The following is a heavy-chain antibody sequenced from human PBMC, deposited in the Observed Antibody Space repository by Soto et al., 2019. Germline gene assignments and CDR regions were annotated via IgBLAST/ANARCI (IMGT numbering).Heavy chain of an antibody. CDR2: TYYRSKWYY. CDR1: GDRVSSNSAG. D-gene: IGHD1-26*01. V-gene: IGHV6-1*01. J-gene: IGHJ4*01. Sequence: PSQTLSLTCAITGDRVSSNSAGLSLGMQSPARGLEWLGRTYYRSKWYYEYAVSVRGRITINPDTSKNQYSLQLNSVTPEDTAVYFCARGEQYSGRIFDYWGQGTLVSVSS. CDR3: ARGEQYSGRIFDY.